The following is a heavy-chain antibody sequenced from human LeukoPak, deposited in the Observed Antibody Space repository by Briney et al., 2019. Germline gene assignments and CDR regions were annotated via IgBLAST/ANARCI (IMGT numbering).Heavy chain of an antibody. D-gene: IGHD5-12*01. CDR3: ARDRDGYDWSDLYGMDV. V-gene: IGHV3-7*01. Sequence: GGSLRLSCVASGFTFSNYWMSWVRQAPGKGLEWVASIKPDGSEKYYVDSVKGRFTISRDNAKNSLYLQMNSLRAEDTAVYYCARDRDGYDWSDLYGMDVWGQGTTVTVSS. J-gene: IGHJ6*02. CDR1: GFTFSNYW. CDR2: IKPDGSEK.